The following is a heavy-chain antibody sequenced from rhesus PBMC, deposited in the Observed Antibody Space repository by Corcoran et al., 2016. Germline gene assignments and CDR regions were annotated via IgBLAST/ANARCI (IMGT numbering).Heavy chain of an antibody. J-gene: IGHJ4*01. CDR3: AKGVGSSSDY. Sequence: EVKLVQSGAEVKRPGESLKISCTTSGYSFTGYWLSWVRQMPGKGLEWMGAIDPSDSDTRYSPSFQGQVTISADKSISTAYLQWSSLKASDTATYYCAKGVGSSSDYWGQGVLVTVSS. D-gene: IGHD5-12*01. CDR2: IDPSDSDT. CDR1: GYSFTGYW. V-gene: IGHV5-20*02.